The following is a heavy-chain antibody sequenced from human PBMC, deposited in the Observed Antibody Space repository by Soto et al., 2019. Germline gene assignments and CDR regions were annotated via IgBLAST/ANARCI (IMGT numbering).Heavy chain of an antibody. CDR2: INPSGGST. V-gene: IGHV1-46*01. CDR3: ARDPIWTYTWNYARLNYLDP. J-gene: IGHJ5*02. Sequence: ASVKVSCKASGYTFTSYYMHWVRQAPGQGLEWTGIINPSGGSTSYAQKFEARVTLTRDTAASTAYMELNSLRSDDTAVYYCARDPIWTYTWNYARLNYLDPWGQGTLVTVSS. D-gene: IGHD1-7*01. CDR1: GYTFTSYY.